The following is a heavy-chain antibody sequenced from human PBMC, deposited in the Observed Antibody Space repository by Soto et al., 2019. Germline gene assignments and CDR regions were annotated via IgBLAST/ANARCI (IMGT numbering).Heavy chain of an antibody. V-gene: IGHV4-4*02. CDR1: GDSIINSHW. D-gene: IGHD6-19*01. J-gene: IGHJ4*02. CDR3: VRDVAVANMRDN. CDR2: IYHTGST. Sequence: QVQLQESGPGLVKPSGTLSLTCAVSGDSIINSHWWNWVRQSPGKGLEWIGEIYHTGSTNYNPSLKRRVTISVDNSKNQFSLKLTSVTAADTAVYYCVRDVAVANMRDNWGQGTLVTVSS.